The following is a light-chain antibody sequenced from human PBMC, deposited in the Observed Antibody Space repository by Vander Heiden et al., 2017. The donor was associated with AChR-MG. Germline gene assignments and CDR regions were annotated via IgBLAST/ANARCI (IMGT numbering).Light chain of an antibody. CDR3: CSYAGSYTLGV. CDR1: SSDVGGYNY. V-gene: IGLV2-11*01. Sequence: QSALTPPRSVSGSPGQSVTISCTGTSSDVGGYNYVSGYQQHPGKAPKLMIYDVSKRPSGVPDRFSGSKSGNTASLTISGLQAEDEADYYCCSYAGSYTLGVFGGGTKLTVL. CDR2: DVS. J-gene: IGLJ2*01.